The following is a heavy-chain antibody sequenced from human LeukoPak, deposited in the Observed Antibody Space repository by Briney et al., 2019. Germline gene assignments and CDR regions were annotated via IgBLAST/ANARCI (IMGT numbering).Heavy chain of an antibody. V-gene: IGHV3-53*01. D-gene: IGHD6-25*01. Sequence: GGSLRLSCAASGFTFSSYWMNWARQAPGKGLEWVSVIYSGGSTYYADSVKGRFTISRDNSKNTLYLQMNSLRAEDTAVYYCARRAVYWGQGTLVTVSS. J-gene: IGHJ4*02. CDR1: GFTFSSYW. CDR2: IYSGGST. CDR3: ARRAVY.